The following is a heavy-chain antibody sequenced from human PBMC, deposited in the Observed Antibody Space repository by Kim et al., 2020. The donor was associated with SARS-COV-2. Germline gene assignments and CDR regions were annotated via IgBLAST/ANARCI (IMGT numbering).Heavy chain of an antibody. V-gene: IGHV3-74*01. CDR2: IKNDGSST. J-gene: IGHJ5*02. CDR1: GFTFSSHW. CDR3: ARAGYYSDNVWFDP. Sequence: GGSLRLSCAASGFTFSSHWMHWVRQGPGKVLVWVSGIKNDGSSTDYADSVKGRFSISRDNAKNTLYLQMNSLRVEDTAVYYCARAGYYSDNVWFDPWGQGTLVTVSS. D-gene: IGHD6-25*01.